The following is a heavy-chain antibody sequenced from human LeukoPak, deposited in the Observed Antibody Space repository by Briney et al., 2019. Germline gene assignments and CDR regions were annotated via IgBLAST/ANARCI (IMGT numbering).Heavy chain of an antibody. V-gene: IGHV4-59*01. CDR3: ARVKAAAGTSWYYMDV. Sequence: SETLSLTCTVSGGSISSYYWSWIRQPPGKGLEWIGYIYYSGSTNYNPSLKSRVTISVDTSENQFSLKLSSVTAADTAVYYCARVKAAAGTSWYYMDVWGKGTTVTVSS. J-gene: IGHJ6*03. CDR1: GGSISSYY. CDR2: IYYSGST. D-gene: IGHD6-13*01.